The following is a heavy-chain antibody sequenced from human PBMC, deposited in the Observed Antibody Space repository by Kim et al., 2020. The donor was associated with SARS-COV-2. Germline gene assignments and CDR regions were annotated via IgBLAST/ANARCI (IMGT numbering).Heavy chain of an antibody. CDR3: ARGGYSRGWYSSRPYYYYG. J-gene: IGHJ6*01. V-gene: IGHV4-34*01. D-gene: IGHD6-19*01. CDR2: INHSGST. CDR1: GGSFSGYY. Sequence: SETLSLTCAVYGGSFSGYYWSWIRQPPGKGLEWIGEINHSGSTNYNPSLKSRVTISVDTSKNQFSLKLSSVTAADTAVYYCARGGYSRGWYSSRPYYYYG.